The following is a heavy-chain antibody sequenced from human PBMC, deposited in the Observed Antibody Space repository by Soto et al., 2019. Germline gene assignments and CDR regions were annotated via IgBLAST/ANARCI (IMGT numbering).Heavy chain of an antibody. CDR3: ATPDYCSSTSCSEPFDY. Sequence: GGSLRLSCAASGFTFSSYAMSWVRQAPGKGLEWVSAIGGSGGSTYYADSVKGRFTNSRDNSKNTLYLQMNSLRAEDTAVYDGATPDYCSSTSCSEPFDYWGQGTLVTVSS. D-gene: IGHD2-2*01. J-gene: IGHJ4*02. CDR1: GFTFSSYA. V-gene: IGHV3-23*01. CDR2: IGGSGGST.